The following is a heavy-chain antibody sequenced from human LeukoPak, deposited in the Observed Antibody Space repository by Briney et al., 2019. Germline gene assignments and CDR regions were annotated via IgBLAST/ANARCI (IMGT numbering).Heavy chain of an antibody. CDR2: IYTSGST. J-gene: IGHJ4*02. CDR1: GASISSYY. V-gene: IGHV4-4*07. D-gene: IGHD5-18*01. CDR3: ASDRGYSYGPYYFDY. Sequence: SETLSLTCTASGASISSYYWNWIRQPAGKGLEWIGRIYTSGSTNYNPSLKSRVTMSVDTSKNQFSLKLSSVTAADTAVYYCASDRGYSYGPYYFDYWGQGTLVTVSS.